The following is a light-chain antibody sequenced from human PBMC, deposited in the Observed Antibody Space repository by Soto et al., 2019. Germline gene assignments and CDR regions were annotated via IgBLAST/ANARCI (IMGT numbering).Light chain of an antibody. CDR3: QQYYSTPCR. J-gene: IGKJ1*01. Sequence: DIVMTQSPDSLAVSLGERATINCKSSQSVLYSSNNKNYLAWYQQKPGQPPKLLIYWASTRESGVPDRFSGSGSGTDFTLTISSLQAEDVAVYYCQQYYSTPCRFGQGTKVDIK. CDR1: QSVLYSSNNKNY. CDR2: WAS. V-gene: IGKV4-1*01.